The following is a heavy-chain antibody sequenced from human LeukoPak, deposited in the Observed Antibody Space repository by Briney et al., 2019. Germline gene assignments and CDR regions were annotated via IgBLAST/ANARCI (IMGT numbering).Heavy chain of an antibody. Sequence: GGSLRLSCAASGFTFSSHWMHWVRQAPGKGLVWVSRINSDGSSTSYADSVKGRFTISRDNAKNTLYLQMNSLRAEDTAVYYCARDSGDYYFDYWGQGTLVTVSS. CDR1: GFTFSSHW. J-gene: IGHJ4*02. CDR2: INSDGSST. CDR3: ARDSGDYYFDY. D-gene: IGHD4-17*01. V-gene: IGHV3-74*01.